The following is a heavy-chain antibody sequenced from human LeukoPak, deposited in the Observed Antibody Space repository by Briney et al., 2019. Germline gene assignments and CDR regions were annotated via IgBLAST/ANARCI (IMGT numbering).Heavy chain of an antibody. CDR3: VKGPYYESPALDS. CDR2: INGGGDST. Sequence: GGSLSLSCAASGFTFRDFGMNWVRPTPEKGLEWISHINGGGDSTHYADSVKGRFTISRDNSQNTLYVQMNSLRAEDSPLYYCVKGPYYESPALDSWGQGTLVTVSS. CDR1: GFTFRDFG. V-gene: IGHV3-23*01. D-gene: IGHD3-16*01. J-gene: IGHJ4*02.